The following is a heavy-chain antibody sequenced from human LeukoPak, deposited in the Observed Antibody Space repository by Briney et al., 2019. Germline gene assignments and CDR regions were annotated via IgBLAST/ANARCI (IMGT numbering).Heavy chain of an antibody. CDR1: GFTFSSFW. CDR2: INADGKET. D-gene: IGHD5-12*01. Sequence: GGSLRLSCAASGFTFSSFWMHWVRQTPEKRLVWVSYINADGKETAYADSVKGRFTISRDNAKSTLYLQMNSLRAEDTGIYYCVYSGFDWTYYFDWWGQGTLVTVSS. V-gene: IGHV3-74*01. J-gene: IGHJ4*02. CDR3: VYSGFDWTYYFDW.